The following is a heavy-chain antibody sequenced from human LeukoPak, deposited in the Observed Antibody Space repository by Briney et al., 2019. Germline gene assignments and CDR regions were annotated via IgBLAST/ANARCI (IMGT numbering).Heavy chain of an antibody. CDR1: GVTVSSNY. D-gene: IGHD2-2*01. V-gene: IGHV3-66*01. J-gene: IGHJ5*02. Sequence: GGSLRLSCAASGVTVSSNYMSWVRQAPGKGLEWVSVIYSGGSTYYADSVKGRFTISRDNSKNTLYLQMNSLRAEDTAVYYCARDLRGCSSTSCTTWGQGTLVTVSS. CDR2: IYSGGST. CDR3: ARDLRGCSSTSCTT.